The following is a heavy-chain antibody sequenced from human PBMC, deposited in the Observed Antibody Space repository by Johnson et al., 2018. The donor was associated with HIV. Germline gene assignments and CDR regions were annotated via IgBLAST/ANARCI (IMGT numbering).Heavy chain of an antibody. J-gene: IGHJ3*02. CDR2: IRHDGSNK. V-gene: IGHV3-30*02. D-gene: IGHD3-10*01. Sequence: QMQLVESWGGVVQPGGSLRLSCAESGFTFRSYGMHWVRQAPGKGLEWVAFIRHDGSNKYYADSVKGRFTISRDNSKNTVYLQMNSLRAEDTAVYYCAREVRGPRGGFDIWGQGTMVTVSS. CDR3: AREVRGPRGGFDI. CDR1: GFTFRSYG.